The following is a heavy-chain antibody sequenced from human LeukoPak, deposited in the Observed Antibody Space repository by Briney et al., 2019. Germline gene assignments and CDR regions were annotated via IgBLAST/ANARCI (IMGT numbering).Heavy chain of an antibody. Sequence: PGGSLRLSCAASGFTFSSYTMSWVRQAPGKGLEWVSAISGSGGSTYYADSVKGRFTISRDNSKNTLYLQMNSLRAEDTAVYYCAKTTPGVWFGELSDYWGQGTLVTVSS. CDR3: AKTTPGVWFGELSDY. D-gene: IGHD3-10*01. J-gene: IGHJ4*02. V-gene: IGHV3-23*01. CDR2: ISGSGGST. CDR1: GFTFSSYT.